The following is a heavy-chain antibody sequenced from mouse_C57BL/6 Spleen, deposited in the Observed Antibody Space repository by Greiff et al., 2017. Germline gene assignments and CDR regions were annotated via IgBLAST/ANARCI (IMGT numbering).Heavy chain of an antibody. D-gene: IGHD2-5*01. CDR2: INPNNGGT. CDR1: GYTFTDYY. J-gene: IGHJ2*01. Sequence: EVQLQQSGPELVKPGASVKISCKASGYTFTDYYMNWVKQSHGKSLEWIGDINPNNGGTSYNQKFKGKATLTVDTSSSTAYMELRSLTSEDSAVYYGATYYRNCYYFDYWSQGTTLTVSA. CDR3: ATYYRNCYYFDY. V-gene: IGHV1-26*01.